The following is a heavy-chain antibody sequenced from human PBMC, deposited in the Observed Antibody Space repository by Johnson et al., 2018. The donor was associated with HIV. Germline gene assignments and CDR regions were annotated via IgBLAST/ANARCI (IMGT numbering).Heavy chain of an antibody. CDR1: GFTFSSYG. D-gene: IGHD3-10*01. V-gene: IGHV3-30*02. CDR2: IRYDGSNK. J-gene: IGHJ3*02. Sequence: QVQLVESGGGVVQPGGSLRLSCAASGFTFSSYGMHWVRQAPGKGLEWVAFIRYDGSNKYYADSVKGRFTISRDDSKNTLYLQMNSLKTEDTAVFYCTTESMVRGVMGAFDIWGQGTMVTVS. CDR3: TTESMVRGVMGAFDI.